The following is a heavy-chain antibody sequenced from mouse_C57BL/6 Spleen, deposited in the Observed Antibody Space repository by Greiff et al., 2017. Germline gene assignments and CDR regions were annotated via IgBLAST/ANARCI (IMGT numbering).Heavy chain of an antibody. Sequence: QVQLQQSGAELVRPGTSVKVSCKASGYAFTNYLIEWVKQRPGQGLEWIGVINPGSGGTNYNEKFKGKATLTADKSSSTAYMQLSSLTSEDSAVYVCARSGAPYDGYCGDYWGQGTTLTVSS. CDR1: GYAFTNYL. CDR2: INPGSGGT. D-gene: IGHD2-3*01. V-gene: IGHV1-54*01. J-gene: IGHJ2*01. CDR3: ARSGAPYDGYCGDY.